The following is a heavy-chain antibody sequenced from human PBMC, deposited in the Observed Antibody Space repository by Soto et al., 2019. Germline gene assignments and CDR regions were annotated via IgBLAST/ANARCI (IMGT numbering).Heavy chain of an antibody. D-gene: IGHD5-18*01. CDR2: ISGSGGST. V-gene: IGHV3-23*01. CDR3: AKAPAEIRLRFDY. Sequence: PGWSLRLSCSASVFTFSSDAMSWFRQAPGKGLEWVSAISGSGGSTYYADSVKGRFTISRDNSKNTLYLQMNSLRAEDTAVYYCAKAPAEIRLRFDYWGQGTLVTVSS. CDR1: VFTFSSDA. J-gene: IGHJ4*02.